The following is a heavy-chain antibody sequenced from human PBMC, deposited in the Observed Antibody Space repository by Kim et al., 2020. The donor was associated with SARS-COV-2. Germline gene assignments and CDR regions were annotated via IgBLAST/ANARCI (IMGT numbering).Heavy chain of an antibody. Sequence: SETLSLTCAVYGGSFSGYYWSWIRQPPGTGLEWIGEINHSGSTNYNPSLKSRVTISVDTSKNQFSLKLSSVTDADTAVYYCARGTRQWLVRGPYYYYMDVWGKGTTVTVSS. J-gene: IGHJ6*03. CDR3: ARGTRQWLVRGPYYYYMDV. CDR2: INHSGST. D-gene: IGHD6-19*01. V-gene: IGHV4-34*01. CDR1: GGSFSGYY.